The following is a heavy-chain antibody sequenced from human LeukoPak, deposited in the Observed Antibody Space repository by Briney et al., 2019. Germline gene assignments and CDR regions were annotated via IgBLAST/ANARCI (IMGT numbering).Heavy chain of an antibody. CDR1: GGSISSGGYS. J-gene: IGHJ4*02. CDR3: ARGEPYYYDSSGPPFDY. V-gene: IGHV4-30-2*01. CDR2: IYHSGST. D-gene: IGHD3-22*01. Sequence: SATLSLTCDVSGGSISSGGYSWSWIRQPPGKGLEWIGYIYHSGSTYYNPSLKSRVTISVDRSKNQFSLKLSSVTAADTAVYYCARGEPYYYDSSGPPFDYWGQGTRVTVSS.